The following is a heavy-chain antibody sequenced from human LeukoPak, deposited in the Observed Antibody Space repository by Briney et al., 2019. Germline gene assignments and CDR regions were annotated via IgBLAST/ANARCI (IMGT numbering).Heavy chain of an antibody. Sequence: SETLSLTCTVSGGSISSYYWSWIRQPPGKGLEWIGYIYYSGSTNYNPSLKSRVTISVDTSKNQFSLKLSSVTAADTAVYYCARQRARGTYSASLDYWGQGTLVTVSS. CDR2: IYYSGST. V-gene: IGHV4-59*08. D-gene: IGHD1-26*01. J-gene: IGHJ4*02. CDR3: ARQRARGTYSASLDY. CDR1: GGSISSYY.